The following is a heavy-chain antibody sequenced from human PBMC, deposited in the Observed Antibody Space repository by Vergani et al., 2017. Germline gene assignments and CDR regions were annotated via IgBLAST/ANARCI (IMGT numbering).Heavy chain of an antibody. Sequence: QMQLQESGPGLVTPSQTLSLICTVSGGSISRGDYYWTWIRQPPGKGLEWIRYISYSGTTYYNPSLKSRVTMSVDTSKNQFSLKLSSVTAADTAVYYCAREEAYYYDSGSYWGQGTLVTVSS. CDR3: AREEAYYYDSGSY. CDR2: ISYSGTT. J-gene: IGHJ4*02. D-gene: IGHD3-22*01. CDR1: GGSISRGDYY. V-gene: IGHV4-30-4*08.